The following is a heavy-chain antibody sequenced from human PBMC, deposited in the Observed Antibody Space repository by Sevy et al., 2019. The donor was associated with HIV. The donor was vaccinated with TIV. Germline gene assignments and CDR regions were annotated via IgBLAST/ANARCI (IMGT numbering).Heavy chain of an antibody. CDR1: GFTFDTYD. J-gene: IGHJ6*02. V-gene: IGHV3-30*18. D-gene: IGHD3-16*01. Sequence: GGSLRLSCAASGFTFDTYDMHWVRQAPGKGLEWVAIISSDGSYRYYADSVRGRFSMSRDNSKNTMYLQISGLLIEDTAVYYCAKNRPPGGSLFSRHGMDVWGRGTTVTVSS. CDR2: ISSDGSYR. CDR3: AKNRPPGGSLFSRHGMDV.